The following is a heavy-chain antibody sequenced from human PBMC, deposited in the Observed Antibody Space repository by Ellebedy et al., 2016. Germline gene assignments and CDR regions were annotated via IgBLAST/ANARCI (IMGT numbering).Heavy chain of an antibody. CDR2: INHSGST. V-gene: IGHV4-34*01. D-gene: IGHD2-2*01. Sequence: SETLSLXXAVYGGSFSGYYWSWIRQPPGKGLEWIGEINHSGSTNYNPSLKSRVTISVDTSKNQFSLKLSSVTAADTAVYYCARGRVPGGYMDVWGKGTTVTVSS. J-gene: IGHJ6*03. CDR1: GGSFSGYY. CDR3: ARGRVPGGYMDV.